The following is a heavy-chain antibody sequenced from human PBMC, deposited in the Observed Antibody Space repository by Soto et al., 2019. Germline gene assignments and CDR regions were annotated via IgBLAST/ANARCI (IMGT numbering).Heavy chain of an antibody. CDR2: INPSGGGT. J-gene: IGHJ4*02. CDR3: ARDSVTLVRGVIRFDS. CDR1: GYTFTGYY. D-gene: IGHD3-10*01. Sequence: ASVKVSCKASGYTFTGYYMHWVRQAPGQGLEWMGWINPSGGGTSYAQKFQGRVTMTTDTSTSTVYMELRSLRSEDTAVYYCARDSVTLVRGVIRFDSWGQGTLVTVSS. V-gene: IGHV1-46*01.